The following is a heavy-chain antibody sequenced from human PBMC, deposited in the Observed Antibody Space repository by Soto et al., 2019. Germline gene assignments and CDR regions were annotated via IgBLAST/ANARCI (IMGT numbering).Heavy chain of an antibody. CDR2: ISAYNGNT. D-gene: IGHD3-22*01. J-gene: IGHJ4*02. CDR3: ASRSGYYDSSGYGLYEY. V-gene: IGHV1-18*01. Sequence: SSVKVSCKASGYTFTRYTMNWVRQAPGQRLEWMGWISAYNGNTNYAQKLQGRVTMTTDTSTSTAYMELRSLRSDDTAVYYCASRSGYYDSSGYGLYEYWGQGTLVTVSS. CDR1: GYTFTRYT.